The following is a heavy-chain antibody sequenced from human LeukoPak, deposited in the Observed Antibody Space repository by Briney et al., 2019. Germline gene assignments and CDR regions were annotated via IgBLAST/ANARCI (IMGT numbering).Heavy chain of an antibody. CDR3: ARVVKDTAMPIDY. D-gene: IGHD5-18*01. Sequence: SETLSLTCTVSGGSISSGGYYWSWIRQHPGKGLEWIGYTYYSGSTYYNPSLKSRVTISVDTSKNQFSLKLSSVTAADTAVYYCARVVKDTAMPIDYWGQGTLVTVSS. J-gene: IGHJ4*02. V-gene: IGHV4-31*03. CDR1: GGSISSGGYY. CDR2: TYYSGST.